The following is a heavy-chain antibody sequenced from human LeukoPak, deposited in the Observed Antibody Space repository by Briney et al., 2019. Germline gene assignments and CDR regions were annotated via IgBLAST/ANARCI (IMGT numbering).Heavy chain of an antibody. CDR2: INTNTGNP. CDR1: GYTFTGYY. J-gene: IGHJ6*03. D-gene: IGHD6-13*01. CDR3: ARGKYSSSWYYYYYYMDV. V-gene: IGHV7-4-1*02. Sequence: ASVKVSCKASGYTFTGYYMHWVRQAPGQGLEWMGWINTNTGNPTYAQGFTGRFVFSLDTSVSTAYLQISSLKAEDTAVYYCARGKYSSSWYYYYYYMDVWGKGTTVTVSS.